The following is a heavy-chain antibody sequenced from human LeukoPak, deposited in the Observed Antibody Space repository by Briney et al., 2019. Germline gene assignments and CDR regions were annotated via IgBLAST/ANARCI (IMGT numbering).Heavy chain of an antibody. D-gene: IGHD3-3*01. V-gene: IGHV3-23*01. CDR2: ISGPGEST. CDR3: AKGSSYDFWSGYTLDY. CDR1: GFTFDDYG. J-gene: IGHJ4*02. Sequence: GGSLRLSCAASGFTFDDYGMSWVRQAPGKGLEWVSFISGPGESTYYADSVKGRFTISRDNSKNTLYLAMNSLRAEDTAVYYCAKGSSYDFWSGYTLDYWGQGTLVTVSS.